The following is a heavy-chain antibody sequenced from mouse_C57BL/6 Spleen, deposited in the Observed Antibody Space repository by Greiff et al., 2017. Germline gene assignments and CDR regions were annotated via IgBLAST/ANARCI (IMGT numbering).Heavy chain of an antibody. Sequence: QVQLQESGAELARPGASVKLSCKASGYTFTSSGITWVKQRTGQGLEWIGEIYPRIGNTYYNEKLKGKATLTADKSSSTAYMQLRSLTAEDSAVYCCARHYGSSYWDFDVWGTGTTVTVSS. CDR3: ARHYGSSYWDFDV. V-gene: IGHV1-81*01. D-gene: IGHD1-1*01. CDR2: IYPRIGNT. J-gene: IGHJ1*03. CDR1: GYTFTSSG.